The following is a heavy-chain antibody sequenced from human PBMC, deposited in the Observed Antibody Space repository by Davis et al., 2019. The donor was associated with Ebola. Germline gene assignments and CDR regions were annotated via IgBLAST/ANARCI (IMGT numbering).Heavy chain of an antibody. CDR3: ARVDIVLVPAAILGAPDWFDP. V-gene: IGHV3-30*02. D-gene: IGHD2-2*03. J-gene: IGHJ5*02. CDR2: IRYDTK. CDR1: GFIFGDYA. Sequence: GESLKISCRVSGFIFGDYALNWVRQAPGKGLEWVAFIRYDTKYYADSVKSRFTISRDNAKNSLYLQMNSLRAEDTAVYYCARVDIVLVPAAILGAPDWFDPWGQGTLVTVSS.